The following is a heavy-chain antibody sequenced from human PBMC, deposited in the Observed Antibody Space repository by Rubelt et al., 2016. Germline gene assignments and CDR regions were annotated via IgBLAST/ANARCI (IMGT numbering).Heavy chain of an antibody. V-gene: IGHV5-51*03. J-gene: IGHJ4*02. CDR3: ARLPQNTYYFDY. CDR1: GYNFAKSW. Sequence: EVQLVQSGAEVKKPGESLKISCQGSGYNFAKSWIGWVRPMSGKGLEWMGIIYPGDSDTRYNPVCRGQVTISADKSISTAYLQWSSLKASDTAMYYCARLPQNTYYFDYWGQGALVMVSS. CDR2: IYPGDSDT.